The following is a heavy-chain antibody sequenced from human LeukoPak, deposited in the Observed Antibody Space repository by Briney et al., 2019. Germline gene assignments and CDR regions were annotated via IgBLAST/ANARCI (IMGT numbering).Heavy chain of an antibody. V-gene: IGHV3-11*04. J-gene: IGHJ5*02. CDR2: ISSSSNTV. Sequence: PGGSLRLSCAGSGFTFSDYYMTWVRQAPGKGLEWVSYISSSSNTVYYADSVKGRLTVSRDNGNNSLYLQMTNLRAEDTAVYYCASLIEWELPSGLSWFDPWGQGTLVTVSS. D-gene: IGHD1-26*01. CDR1: GFTFSDYY. CDR3: ASLIEWELPSGLSWFDP.